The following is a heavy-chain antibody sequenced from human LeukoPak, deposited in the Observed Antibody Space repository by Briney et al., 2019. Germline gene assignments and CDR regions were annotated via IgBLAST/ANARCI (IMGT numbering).Heavy chain of an antibody. D-gene: IGHD1-26*01. Sequence: PSETLSLTCALSTVSGSSGNFWSWVRQPPGEGLEWIGEVHKSGRTNYNPSLKTRVTISIDASKNQLSLEVTSVTAADTAVYYCAGELLGAPTPGAYWGQGTRVAVSS. V-gene: IGHV4-4*02. CDR1: TVSGSSGNF. CDR3: AGELLGAPTPGAY. J-gene: IGHJ4*02. CDR2: VHKSGRT.